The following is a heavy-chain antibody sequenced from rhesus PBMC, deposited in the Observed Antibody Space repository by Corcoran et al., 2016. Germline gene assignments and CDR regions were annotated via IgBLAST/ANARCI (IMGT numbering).Heavy chain of an antibody. V-gene: IGHV4S11*01. CDR2: IYGSDSST. J-gene: IGHJ4*01. Sequence: QVQLQESGPGLVKPLETLSLTCAVSGCSISSNYWSWIRQPPGKGLEWIGYIYGSDSSTNYNPSLKSRVTLSVDTSKNQFSLKLSSVTAADTAVYYCARASGNYWGQGVLVTVSS. D-gene: IGHD6-37*01. CDR3: ARASGNY. CDR1: GCSISSNY.